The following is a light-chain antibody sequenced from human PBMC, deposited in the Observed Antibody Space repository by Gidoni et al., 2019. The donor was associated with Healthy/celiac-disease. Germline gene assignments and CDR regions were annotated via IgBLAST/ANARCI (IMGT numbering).Light chain of an antibody. J-gene: IGKJ2*01. CDR1: QSVSSSY. CDR2: GAS. Sequence: EFVFTLSPGTLSLSPGERATLSCRASQSVSSSYLAWYQQKPGQAPRLLIYGASSRATGIPDRFSGSGSGTDFSLTISRLEPEDFAVYYCQQYGSSPPYTFGQGTRLEIK. V-gene: IGKV3-20*01. CDR3: QQYGSSPPYT.